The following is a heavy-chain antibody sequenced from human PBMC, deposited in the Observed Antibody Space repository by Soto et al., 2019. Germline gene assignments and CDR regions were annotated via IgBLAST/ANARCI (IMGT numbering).Heavy chain of an antibody. J-gene: IGHJ4*02. CDR2: VYYSGST. Sequence: PSETLSLTCTVSGDSISSYYWNWIRQPPGKGLEWIGYVYYSGSTNYNPSLKSRVTMSVDTSNNQLSLQLSSVTAADTAAYYCGSRKSGLPFDYWGQGILVTVSS. CDR3: GSRKSGLPFDY. D-gene: IGHD3-16*01. V-gene: IGHV4-59*01. CDR1: GDSISSYY.